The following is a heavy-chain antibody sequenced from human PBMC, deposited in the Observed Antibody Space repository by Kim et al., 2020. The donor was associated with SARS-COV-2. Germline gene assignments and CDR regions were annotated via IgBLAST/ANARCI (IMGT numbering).Heavy chain of an antibody. Sequence: GGSLRLSCAASGFDFTYYAMTWVRLVPGKGLEWVSSISGNSETTVYADSVKGRFSISRDNSKNTLYLQMNSLRAEDTAAYYCARPTVGSYSGRHYYGLDVWGQGTTVTVSS. CDR1: GFDFTYYA. CDR3: ARPTVGSYSGRHYYGLDV. V-gene: IGHV3-23*01. CDR2: ISGNSETT. J-gene: IGHJ6*02. D-gene: IGHD3-3*01.